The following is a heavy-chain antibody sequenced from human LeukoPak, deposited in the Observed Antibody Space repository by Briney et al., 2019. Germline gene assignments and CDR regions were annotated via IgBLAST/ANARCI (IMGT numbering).Heavy chain of an antibody. D-gene: IGHD3-16*01. CDR3: ARAHSLGGAARNWFDP. V-gene: IGHV4-59*01. CDR1: GGSISSYY. J-gene: IGHJ5*02. Sequence: PSETLSLTCTVSGGSISSYYWSWIRQPPGKGLEWIGYIYYSGSTNYNPSLKSRVTISVDTSKNQFSLKLSSVTAADTAVYYCARAHSLGGAARNWFDPWGQGTLVTVSS. CDR2: IYYSGST.